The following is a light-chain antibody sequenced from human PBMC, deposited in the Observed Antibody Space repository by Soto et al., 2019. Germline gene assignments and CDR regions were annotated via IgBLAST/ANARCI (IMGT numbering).Light chain of an antibody. CDR1: QSISRS. CDR3: QQYNSYLLT. V-gene: IGKV1-5*01. J-gene: IGKJ3*01. Sequence: DIQMTQSPSTLSASVGDRVTITCRASQSISRSLAWYQQKPGKAPNLLIYDASRLESGVPSRFSGSGFGTEFTLTVRSLQPDDFATYYCQQYNSYLLTFGPWTTVDI. CDR2: DAS.